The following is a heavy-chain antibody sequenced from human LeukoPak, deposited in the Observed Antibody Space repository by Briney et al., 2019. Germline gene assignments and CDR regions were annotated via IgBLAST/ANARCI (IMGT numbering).Heavy chain of an antibody. CDR1: GGSISSSSYY. D-gene: IGHD6-13*01. CDR2: IYYSGST. Sequence: KPSETLSLTCTVSGGSISSSSYYWGWIRQPPGKGLEWIGSIYYSGSTYYNPSLKSRVTISVDTSKNQFSLKLSSVTAADTAVYYCARQGFSWTGAGLDYWGQGTLVTVSS. CDR3: ARQGFSWTGAGLDY. V-gene: IGHV4-39*01. J-gene: IGHJ4*02.